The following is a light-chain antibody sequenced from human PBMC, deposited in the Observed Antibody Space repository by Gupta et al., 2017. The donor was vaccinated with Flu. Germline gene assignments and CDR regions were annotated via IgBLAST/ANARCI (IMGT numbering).Light chain of an antibody. Sequence: EIVMTQSPATLSMSPGERVTLSCRASQSVSSNIAWYQQKPGQAPRLLIYGASSRATGVPARFSGSGSGTEFTLTICSLQSEDFAVYYCQQYSDWPRTFGQGTKVEIK. CDR3: QQYSDWPRT. CDR2: GAS. J-gene: IGKJ1*01. V-gene: IGKV3-15*01. CDR1: QSVSSN.